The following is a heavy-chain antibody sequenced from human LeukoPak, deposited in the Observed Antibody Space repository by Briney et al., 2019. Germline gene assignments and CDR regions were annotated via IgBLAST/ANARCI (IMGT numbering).Heavy chain of an antibody. J-gene: IGHJ3*02. CDR2: TYYRSMWYN. CDR3: VRESGQQLTPRNNDAFDI. V-gene: IGHV6-1*01. Sequence: SQTLSLTCAISGDSVSSTSAAWNWIRQSPSRGLEWLGRTYYRSMWYNDYAVSVKSRITINPDTSKNQFSLQLNSATPEDTAVYYCVRESGQQLTPRNNDAFDIWGQGTMVTVSS. D-gene: IGHD6-13*01. CDR1: GDSVSSTSAA.